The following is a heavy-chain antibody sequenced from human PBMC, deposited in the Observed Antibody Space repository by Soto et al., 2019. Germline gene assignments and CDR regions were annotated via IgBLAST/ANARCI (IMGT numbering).Heavy chain of an antibody. J-gene: IGHJ2*01. CDR1: GGSFSGYY. D-gene: IGHD3-10*01. Sequence: QVQLQQWGAGLLKPSETLSLTCAVYGGSFSGYYWSWIRQPPGKGLEWIGEINHSGSTNYNPSLKSRVTISVDTSKNQFSLKLSSVTAADTAVYYCARDVPGSGSYRRVRYFDLWGRGTLVTVSS. V-gene: IGHV4-34*01. CDR3: ARDVPGSGSYRRVRYFDL. CDR2: INHSGST.